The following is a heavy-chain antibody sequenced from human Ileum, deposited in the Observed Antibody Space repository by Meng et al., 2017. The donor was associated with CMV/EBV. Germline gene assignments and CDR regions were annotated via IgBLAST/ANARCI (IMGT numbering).Heavy chain of an antibody. CDR1: VGAFSGDY. CDR2: SNHSGST. D-gene: IGHD3-10*01. Sequence: CAGDVGAFSGDYGSWIRQPPGKGLEWIGESNHSGSTNYNPSLKSRVTISVDTSKNQFSLKLSSVTAADTAVYYCARVTYYYGSGIDYWGQGTLVTVSS. J-gene: IGHJ4*02. V-gene: IGHV4-34*01. CDR3: ARVTYYYGSGIDY.